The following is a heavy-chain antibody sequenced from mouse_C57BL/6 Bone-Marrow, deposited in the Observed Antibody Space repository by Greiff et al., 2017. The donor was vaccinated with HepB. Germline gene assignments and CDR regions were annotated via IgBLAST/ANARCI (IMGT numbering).Heavy chain of an antibody. CDR3: ARRYDYDYYAMDY. CDR1: GYTFTSYW. V-gene: IGHV1-50*01. D-gene: IGHD2-4*01. J-gene: IGHJ4*01. CDR2: IDPSDSYT. Sequence: VQLQQPGAELVKPGASVKLSCKASGYTFTSYWMQWVKQRPGQGLEWIGEIDPSDSYTNYNQKFKGKATLTVDTSSSTAYMQLSSLTSEDSAVYYCARRYDYDYYAMDYWGQGTSVTVSS.